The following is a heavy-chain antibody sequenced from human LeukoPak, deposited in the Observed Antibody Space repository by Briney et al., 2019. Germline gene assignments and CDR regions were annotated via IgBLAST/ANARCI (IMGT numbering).Heavy chain of an antibody. CDR3: ARTTEGGYTYGYFYYYYMDV. J-gene: IGHJ6*03. CDR2: MYHTGRT. CDR1: GYSISSGYY. Sequence: SETLSLTCTVSGYSISSGYYWGWIRQPPGQGLEWIGSMYHTGRTYYNQSLKSRVTISVDTSKNQFSLKLSSVTAADTAVYYCARTTEGGYTYGYFYYYYMDVWGKGTTVTISS. V-gene: IGHV4-38-2*02. D-gene: IGHD5-18*01.